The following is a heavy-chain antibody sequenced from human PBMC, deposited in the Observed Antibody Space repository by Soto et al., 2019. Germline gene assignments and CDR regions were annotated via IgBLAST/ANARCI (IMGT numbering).Heavy chain of an antibody. CDR2: VNEDGSER. Sequence: GSLRLSCAASGFTFTRHWMSWVRQAPGKGPEWVANVNEDGSERKFMDSVKGRFTISRDNAKNSLYLQMNNLRAEDTAVYYCARDMEGGANDYWGQGTLVTVSS. D-gene: IGHD3-16*01. CDR3: ARDMEGGANDY. CDR1: GFTFTRHW. V-gene: IGHV3-7*05. J-gene: IGHJ4*02.